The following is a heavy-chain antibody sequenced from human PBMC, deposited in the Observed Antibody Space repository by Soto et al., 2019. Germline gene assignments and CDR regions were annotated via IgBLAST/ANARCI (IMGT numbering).Heavy chain of an antibody. V-gene: IGHV2-5*02. J-gene: IGHJ4*02. CDR3: AHRVLRTVFGLVTTTAIYSDF. CDR2: MYWDDDK. Sequence: QITWNESGPTQVKPRQTLTLTCTFSGFSLTTSGVGVGWIRQSPGKAPEWLALMYWDDDKRYSPSLKSRLTITKDTSKNQVVLTMADLDPADTATYYCAHRVLRTVFGLVTTTAIYSDFWGQGTPVVVSS. D-gene: IGHD3-3*01. CDR1: GFSLTTSGVG.